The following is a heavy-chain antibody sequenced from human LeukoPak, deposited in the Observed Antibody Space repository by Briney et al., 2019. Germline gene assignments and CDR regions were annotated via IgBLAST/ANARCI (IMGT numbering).Heavy chain of an antibody. V-gene: IGHV4-39*01. D-gene: IGHD3-10*01. CDR3: ARLRGADFDY. J-gene: IGHJ4*02. Sequence: PSGTLSLTCTVSGGSISSSSYYWGWIRQPPGKGLEWIGSIYYSGSTYYNPSLKSRVTISVDTSKNQFSLKLSSVTAADTAVYYCARLRGADFDYWGQGTLVTVSS. CDR2: IYYSGST. CDR1: GGSISSSSYY.